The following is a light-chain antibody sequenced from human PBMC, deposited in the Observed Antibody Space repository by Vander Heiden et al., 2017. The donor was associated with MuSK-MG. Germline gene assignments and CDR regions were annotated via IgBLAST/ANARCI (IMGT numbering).Light chain of an antibody. CDR2: AAS. V-gene: IGKV1-27*01. J-gene: IGKJ1*01. CDR1: QGIGNY. Sequence: DIQMTQSPSSLSASVGDRVTITRRASQGIGNYLAWYQQKPGKVPKLLIYAASTLQSGVPSRFSGSGSGTDFTLTISSLQPEDVATYYCRKYHSALWTFGQGTKVEIK. CDR3: RKYHSALWT.